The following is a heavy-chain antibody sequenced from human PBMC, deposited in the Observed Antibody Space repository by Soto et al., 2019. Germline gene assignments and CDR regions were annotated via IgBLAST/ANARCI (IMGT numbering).Heavy chain of an antibody. CDR1: GNSPSSKSAA. Sequence: SPALPLTCVVSGNSPSSKSAAWIWIMQSPSRGLEWLGRTYYRSKWYNDYAVSVKSRITINPDTSKNQFSLHLDSVIPEDTAVYYCAGVASHRGMDVWDPGTPVTVSS. CDR2: TYYRSKWYN. CDR3: AGVASHRGMDV. J-gene: IGHJ6*02. V-gene: IGHV6-1*01.